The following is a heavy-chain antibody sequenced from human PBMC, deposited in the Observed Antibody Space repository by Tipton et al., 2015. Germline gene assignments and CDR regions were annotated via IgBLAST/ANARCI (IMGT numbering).Heavy chain of an antibody. CDR1: GFTFDDYG. CDR3: TKDFVIRGGSWYPIDY. J-gene: IGHJ4*02. CDR2: INWNGDTT. D-gene: IGHD6-13*01. V-gene: IGHV3-20*04. Sequence: SLRLSCAASGFTFDDYGMTWVRQAPGKGLEWVSDINWNGDTTDYVDSVKGRFTISRDNAKNSLYLQMNSLRVEDTALYYCTKDFVIRGGSWYPIDYWGQGTLVTVSS.